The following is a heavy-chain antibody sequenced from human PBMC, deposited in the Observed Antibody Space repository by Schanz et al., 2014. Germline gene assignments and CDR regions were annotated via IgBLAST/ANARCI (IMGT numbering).Heavy chain of an antibody. CDR2: INAHTGNT. CDR1: GYTFTSYG. Sequence: QVQLVQSGAEVKKPGASVKVSCKASGYTFTSYGITWVRQAPGQGPELMGWINAHTGNTQYAQKFQGRVNMTRDTVTTTVHMELTRLRTDDTAIYYCARDHIAAYRYNSPGAFDIWGQGTRVTVSS. J-gene: IGHJ3*02. V-gene: IGHV1-18*01. CDR3: ARDHIAAYRYNSPGAFDI. D-gene: IGHD3-16*02.